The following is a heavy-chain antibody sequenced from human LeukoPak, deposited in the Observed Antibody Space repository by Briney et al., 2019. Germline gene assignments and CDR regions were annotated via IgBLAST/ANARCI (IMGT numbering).Heavy chain of an antibody. CDR2: VYTSGST. Sequence: SETLSLTCSVSGGSISGYYWTWIRQPAGKGLEWIGRVYTSGSTHYNPSLKTRLTMSVDTSKNQSSLKLSSVTAADTAVYYCARLITGTTTAFDIWGQGTMVTVSS. V-gene: IGHV4-4*07. D-gene: IGHD1-7*01. J-gene: IGHJ3*02. CDR3: ARLITGTTTAFDI. CDR1: GGSISGYY.